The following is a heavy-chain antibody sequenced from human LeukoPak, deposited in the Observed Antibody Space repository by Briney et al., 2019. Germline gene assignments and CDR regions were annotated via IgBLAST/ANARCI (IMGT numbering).Heavy chain of an antibody. D-gene: IGHD1-26*01. CDR1: GFTFSSYN. CDR3: ARVARLGWELLSYYFDS. J-gene: IGHJ4*02. V-gene: IGHV3-38-3*01. Sequence: GGSLRLSCAASGFTFSSYNMNWVRQAPGKGLEWVSSISGGSTYYADSRKGRFTISRDNSKNTLHLQMNSLRSEDTAVYYCARVARLGWELLSYYFDSWGQGTLVTVSS. CDR2: ISGGST.